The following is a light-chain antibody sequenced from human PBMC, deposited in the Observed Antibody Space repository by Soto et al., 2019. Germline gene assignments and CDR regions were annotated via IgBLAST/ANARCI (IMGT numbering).Light chain of an antibody. CDR3: QQYNDWPPIT. CDR1: QSVSNN. Sequence: EIMMTQSPATLSVSPGERATLSCRASQSVSNNLAWYQHKPGQAPRLLIYYASTRATGIPARFSGSGSGTEFTLTISSLQSEDFALYHCQQYNDWPPITFGQGTRLEIK. J-gene: IGKJ5*01. CDR2: YAS. V-gene: IGKV3-15*01.